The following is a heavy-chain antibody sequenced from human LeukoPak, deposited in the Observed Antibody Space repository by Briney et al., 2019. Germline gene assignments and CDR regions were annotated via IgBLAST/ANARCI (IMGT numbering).Heavy chain of an antibody. V-gene: IGHV4-39*01. CDR2: ISDSAST. D-gene: IGHD1-1*01. CDR1: GGSINSISDR. Sequence: SETLSLTCTVSGGSINSISDRWGWIRHPPGKGREWVGTISDSASTYNNPSIKRRVTIFLELSQHQFSFNLRCVHAADTAVYYCARHFLNWNDLGGFDYWGQGTLVTVSS. J-gene: IGHJ4*02. CDR3: ARHFLNWNDLGGFDY.